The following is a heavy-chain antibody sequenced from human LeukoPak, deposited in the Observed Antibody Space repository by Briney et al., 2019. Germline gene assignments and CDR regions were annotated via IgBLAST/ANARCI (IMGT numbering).Heavy chain of an antibody. CDR2: INHSGST. V-gene: IGHV4-34*01. Sequence: SSETLSLTCAVYGGSFSGYYWSWIRQPPGKGLEWIGEINHSGSTNYNPSLKSRVTISVDTSKNQFSLKLSSVTAADTAVSYCARGRYVADSYYFDYWGQGTLVTVSS. CDR3: ARGRYVADSYYFDY. CDR1: GGSFSGYY. D-gene: IGHD2-15*01. J-gene: IGHJ4*02.